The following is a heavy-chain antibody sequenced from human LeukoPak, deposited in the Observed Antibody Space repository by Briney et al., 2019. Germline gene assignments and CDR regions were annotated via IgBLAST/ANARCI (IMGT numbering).Heavy chain of an antibody. CDR2: ISGSGGST. Sequence: PGGSLRLSCAASGFTFSSYAMSWVRQAPGKGLEWVSAISGSGGSTYYADPVKGRFTISRDNSKNTLYLQMNRLRAEDTAVYYCAKSPSYSGYDSRTHFEYWGQGTLVTVSS. V-gene: IGHV3-23*01. J-gene: IGHJ4*02. D-gene: IGHD5-12*01. CDR1: GFTFSSYA. CDR3: AKSPSYSGYDSRTHFEY.